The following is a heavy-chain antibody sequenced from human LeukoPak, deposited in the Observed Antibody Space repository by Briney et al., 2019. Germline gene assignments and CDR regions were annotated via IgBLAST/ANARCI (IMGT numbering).Heavy chain of an antibody. Sequence: GGSLRLSCAASGFTFSNSAMSWVRQAPGKGLEWVSGISGSGGDTYYADSVKGRFTISRDNSMNTLYVHMNSLRAEDTAVYFCAKGAVAGLFYYYGMDVWGQGTTVTVSS. D-gene: IGHD6-19*01. V-gene: IGHV3-23*01. J-gene: IGHJ6*02. CDR2: ISGSGGDT. CDR1: GFTFSNSA. CDR3: AKGAVAGLFYYYGMDV.